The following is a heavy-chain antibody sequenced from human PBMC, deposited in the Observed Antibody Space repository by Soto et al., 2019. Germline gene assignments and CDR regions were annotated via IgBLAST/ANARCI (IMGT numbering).Heavy chain of an antibody. CDR3: ASLSPHYYGLDV. J-gene: IGHJ6*02. CDR2: NYRGGST. V-gene: IGHV4-59*01. Sequence: WTWIRQPPGTGLEWIGYNYRGGSTKYNPSLKSRVTISVDTSKNQFSLKLSSVTPADTAVYYCASLSPHYYGLDVWGQGTTVTVSS.